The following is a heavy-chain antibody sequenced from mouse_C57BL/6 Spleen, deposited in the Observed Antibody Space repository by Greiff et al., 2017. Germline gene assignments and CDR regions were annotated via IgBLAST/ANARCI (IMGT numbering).Heavy chain of an antibody. V-gene: IGHV1-66*01. Sequence: QVQLQQSGPELVKPGASVKISCKASGYSFTSYYIHWVKQRPGQGLEWIGWIYPGSGNTKYNEKFKGKATLTADTSSSTAYMQLSSLTSEDSAVYYCARRPYGNYDYFDYWGQGTTLTVSS. J-gene: IGHJ2*01. CDR3: ARRPYGNYDYFDY. CDR1: GYSFTSYY. D-gene: IGHD2-1*01. CDR2: IYPGSGNT.